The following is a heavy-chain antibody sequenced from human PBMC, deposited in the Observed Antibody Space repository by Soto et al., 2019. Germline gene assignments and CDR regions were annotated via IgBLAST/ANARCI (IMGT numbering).Heavy chain of an antibody. CDR2: MNPNSGNT. Sequence: QVQLVQSGAEVKKPGASVKVSCKASGYTFTSYDINWVRQATGQGLEWMGWMNPNSGNTGYAQKFQGRVTMTRNTSISTAYMELSSLRSKDTAVYYCARRDCSSTSCPDGMDVWGQGTTVTVSS. CDR1: GYTFTSYD. V-gene: IGHV1-8*01. D-gene: IGHD2-2*01. J-gene: IGHJ6*02. CDR3: ARRDCSSTSCPDGMDV.